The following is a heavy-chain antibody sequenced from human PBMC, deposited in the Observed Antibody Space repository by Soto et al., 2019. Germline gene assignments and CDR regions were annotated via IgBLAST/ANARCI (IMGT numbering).Heavy chain of an antibody. CDR3: ARDYGGNSDY. Sequence: PSETLSLTCTVSGGSISSGGYYWSWIRQHPGKGLEWIGYIYYIGTTYYNPSLKSRVTISVDTSKNQFSLKLSSVTAADTAVYYCARDYGGNSDYWGQGTLVTVSS. CDR2: IYYIGTT. J-gene: IGHJ4*02. CDR1: GGSISSGGYY. V-gene: IGHV4-61*08. D-gene: IGHD4-17*01.